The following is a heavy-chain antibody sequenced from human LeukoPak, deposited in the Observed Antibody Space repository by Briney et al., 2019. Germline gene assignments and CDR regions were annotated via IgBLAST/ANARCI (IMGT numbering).Heavy chain of an antibody. D-gene: IGHD2-15*01. J-gene: IGHJ4*02. Sequence: KPGGSLGLSCAASGLTFNNAWMSWVRQAPGKGLEWVGRIRSRSAGGTTDYGAPVKGRFTISRDDSKNTLYLQMNRLKTEDTAVYYCSTGGGTHDYWGQGTLVTVSS. CDR2: IRSRSAGGTT. CDR1: GLTFNNAW. V-gene: IGHV3-15*01. CDR3: STGGGTHDY.